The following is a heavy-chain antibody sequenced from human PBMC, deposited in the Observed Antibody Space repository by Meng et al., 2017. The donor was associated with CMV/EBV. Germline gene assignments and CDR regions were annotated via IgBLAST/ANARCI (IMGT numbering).Heavy chain of an antibody. D-gene: IGHD6-13*01. CDR2: IYYSGST. CDR1: GCSISSSSYY. Sequence: SETLSLTCTVSGCSISSSSYYWCWSRQPPGKGLEWIGSIYYSGSTYYNPSLKSRVTISVDTSKNQFSLKLSSVTAANTSVYYCAGEHVPYSSSWYYFDYWGQGTLVTVSS. V-gene: IGHV4-39*07. CDR3: AGEHVPYSSSWYYFDY. J-gene: IGHJ4*02.